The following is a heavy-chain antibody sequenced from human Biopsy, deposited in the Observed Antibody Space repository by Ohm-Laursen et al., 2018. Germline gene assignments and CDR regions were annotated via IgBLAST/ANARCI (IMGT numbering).Heavy chain of an antibody. CDR2: INPGGGGT. CDR1: ENPFSTHY. D-gene: IGHD6-19*01. Sequence: SVKVSCKVAENPFSTHYIHWVRQAPGQGLEWAGVINPGGGGTNYTQKFQDRVTVTRDTSTSAVYMELTDLLSEDTAVYYCATSRSGRALGDSWGQGTLVTVSS. CDR3: ATSRSGRALGDS. V-gene: IGHV1-46*01. J-gene: IGHJ4*02.